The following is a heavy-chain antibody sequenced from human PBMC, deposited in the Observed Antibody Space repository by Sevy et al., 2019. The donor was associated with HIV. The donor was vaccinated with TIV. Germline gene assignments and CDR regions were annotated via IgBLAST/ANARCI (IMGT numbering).Heavy chain of an antibody. CDR2: ISGSTGTT. CDR1: GFTFSNYA. Sequence: GGSLRLSCAASGFTFSNYATTWVRQAPGKGLEWVSSISGSTGTTYYADSVKGRFTISRDNSKNTLYLQMNSLRAEDTAVYSCAKDTGSGRIYFDSWGQGTPVTVSS. CDR3: AKDTGSGRIYFDS. D-gene: IGHD3-10*01. J-gene: IGHJ4*02. V-gene: IGHV3-23*01.